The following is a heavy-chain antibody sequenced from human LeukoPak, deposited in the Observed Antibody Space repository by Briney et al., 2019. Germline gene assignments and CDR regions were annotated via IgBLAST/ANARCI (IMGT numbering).Heavy chain of an antibody. CDR3: ARVGYDSSGYYPYFDY. CDR2: IYTSGST. V-gene: IGHV4-4*07. CDR1: GGSISSYY. Sequence: SETLSLTCTVSGGSISSYYWSWIRQPAGKGLEWIGRIYTSGSTNYNPSLKSRVTMSVDPSKNQFSLKLSSVTAADTAVYYCARVGYDSSGYYPYFDYWGQGTLVTVSS. J-gene: IGHJ4*02. D-gene: IGHD3-22*01.